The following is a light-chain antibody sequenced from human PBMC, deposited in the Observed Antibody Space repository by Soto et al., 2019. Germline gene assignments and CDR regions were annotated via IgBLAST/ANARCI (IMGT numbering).Light chain of an antibody. CDR3: ASYRSGGTFV. CDR1: SSDVGAYNL. J-gene: IGLJ1*01. V-gene: IGLV2-14*01. Sequence: QSVLTQPASVSGSPGQSITISCTGTSSDVGAYNLVSWYQHLPDKAPKLIISEVTNRPSGVSDRFSGSKSGNTASLTISGLQAEDEADYYCASYRSGGTFVFGSGTKVTVL. CDR2: EVT.